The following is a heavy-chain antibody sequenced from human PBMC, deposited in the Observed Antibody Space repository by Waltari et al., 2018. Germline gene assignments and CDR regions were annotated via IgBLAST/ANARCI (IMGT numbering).Heavy chain of an antibody. CDR2: ISGSVGST. Sequence: EVQLLESGGGLVQPGGSLRLSCAASGFTFSSYAMSWVRQAPGKGLEWVSAISGSVGSTDYADSVKGRFTISRDNSKNTLYLQMNSLRAEDTAVYYCAKYIVVVVAATRGWFDPWGQGTLVTVSS. J-gene: IGHJ5*02. CDR1: GFTFSSYA. V-gene: IGHV3-23*01. CDR3: AKYIVVVVAATRGWFDP. D-gene: IGHD2-15*01.